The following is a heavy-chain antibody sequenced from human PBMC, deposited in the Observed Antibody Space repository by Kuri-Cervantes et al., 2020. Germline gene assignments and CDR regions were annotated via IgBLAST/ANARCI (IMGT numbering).Heavy chain of an antibody. J-gene: IGHJ5*02. CDR1: GFTFSSYA. Sequence: GGSLRLSCAASGFTFSSYAISWVRQAPGQGLEWMGGIIPIFGTANYAQKFQGRVTITADESTSTAYMELSSLRSEDTAVYYCATAGTAFTIYDGLNWFDPWGQGTLVTVSS. CDR2: IIPIFGTA. D-gene: IGHD3-10*01. V-gene: IGHV1-69*01. CDR3: ATAGTAFTIYDGLNWFDP.